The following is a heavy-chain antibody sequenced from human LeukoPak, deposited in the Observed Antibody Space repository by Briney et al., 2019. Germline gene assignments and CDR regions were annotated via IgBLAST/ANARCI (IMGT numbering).Heavy chain of an antibody. D-gene: IGHD2-2*01. CDR1: RFTFSGSP. CDR3: TTYCSSTSCYLGGYMDV. CDR2: IRSKAYSYAT. Sequence: HPGGSLRLSCAASRFTFSGSPMHWVRQASGKGLEWVGRIRSKAYSYATAYAASVKGRFTISRDDSKNTAYLQMNSLETEDTAVYFCTTYCSSTSCYLGGYMDVWGKGTTVTVSS. V-gene: IGHV3-73*01. J-gene: IGHJ6*03.